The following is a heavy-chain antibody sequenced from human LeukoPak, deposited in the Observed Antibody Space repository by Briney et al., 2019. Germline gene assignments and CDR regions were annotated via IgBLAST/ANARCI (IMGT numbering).Heavy chain of an antibody. CDR3: ARGPTKTSMDV. J-gene: IGHJ6*03. V-gene: IGHV4-59*01. CDR1: GDSISSYY. CDR2: IYYSGST. Sequence: SETLSLTCTVSGDSISSYYWSWIRQPPGKGLEWIGYIYYSGSTNYNPSLKSRVTISVDTSKNQFSLKLSSVTAADTAVYYCARGPTKTSMDVWGKGTTVTVSS.